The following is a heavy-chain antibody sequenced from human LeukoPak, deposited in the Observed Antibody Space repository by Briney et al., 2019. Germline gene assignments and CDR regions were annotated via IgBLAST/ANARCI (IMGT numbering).Heavy chain of an antibody. Sequence: SETLSLTCTVSGGSLSSYYWSWLRQPAGKGLEWIGRIYTSGSPNYNPSLTSRVTMSVDTSKNQFSLKLSSVTAADTAVYYCARGWLDYDILTGHYTPYYFDYWGQGTLVTVSS. CDR1: GGSLSSYY. J-gene: IGHJ4*02. D-gene: IGHD3-9*01. CDR3: ARGWLDYDILTGHYTPYYFDY. V-gene: IGHV4-4*07. CDR2: IYTSGSP.